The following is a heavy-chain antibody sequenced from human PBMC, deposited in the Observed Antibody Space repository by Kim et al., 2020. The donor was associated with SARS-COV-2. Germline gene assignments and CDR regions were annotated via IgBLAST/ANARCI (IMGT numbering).Heavy chain of an antibody. J-gene: IGHJ4*02. V-gene: IGHV3-30*02. CDR3: AKFWHYDSSGYGDFDY. Sequence: SVKGRFTISRDNSKNTLYLQMNSLRAEDTAVYYCAKFWHYDSSGYGDFDYWGQGTLVTVSS. D-gene: IGHD3-22*01.